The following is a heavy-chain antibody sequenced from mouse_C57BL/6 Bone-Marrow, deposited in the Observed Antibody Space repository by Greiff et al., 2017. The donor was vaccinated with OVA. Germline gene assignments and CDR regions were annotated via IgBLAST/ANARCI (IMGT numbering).Heavy chain of an antibody. J-gene: IGHJ2*01. D-gene: IGHD2-4*01. Sequence: EVMLVESGGDLVKPGGSLKLSCAASGFTFSSYGMSWVRQTPDKRLEWVATISSGGSYTYYPDSVKGRFTISRDNAKNTLYLQMSSLKSEDTAMYYCARQNDYAAYFDYWGQGTTLTVSS. V-gene: IGHV5-6*01. CDR1: GFTFSSYG. CDR2: ISSGGSYT. CDR3: ARQNDYAAYFDY.